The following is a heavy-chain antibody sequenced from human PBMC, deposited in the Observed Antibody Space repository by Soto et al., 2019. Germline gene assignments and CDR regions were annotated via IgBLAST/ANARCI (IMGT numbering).Heavy chain of an antibody. D-gene: IGHD3-16*01. CDR2: ISYDGSNK. CDR1: GFTFSSYG. J-gene: IGHJ3*02. Sequence: QVQLVESGGGVVQPGRSLRLSCAASGFTFSSYGMHWVRQAPGKGLEWVAVISYDGSNKYYADSVKGRFTISRDNSKNTLYLQMNSLRAEDTAVYYCAGGDAFDIWGHGTMVTVSS. V-gene: IGHV3-30*03. CDR3: AGGDAFDI.